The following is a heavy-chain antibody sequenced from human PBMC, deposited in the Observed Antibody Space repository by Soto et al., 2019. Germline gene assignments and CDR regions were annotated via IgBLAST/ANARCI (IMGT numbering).Heavy chain of an antibody. Sequence: QVQLQQWGAGLLKPSETLSLTCTFSGGSSRNLFWSWIRQPPGKGLEWIAEINHSGRTNYNPSLNSRATIAEDTSKKQFSLTLNSVSAADTAVYYCPRGIGDYDISGYYDYFDSWGQGTLVTVSS. V-gene: IGHV4-34*01. J-gene: IGHJ4*02. CDR3: PRGIGDYDISGYYDYFDS. CDR2: INHSGRT. D-gene: IGHD3-22*01. CDR1: GGSSRNLF.